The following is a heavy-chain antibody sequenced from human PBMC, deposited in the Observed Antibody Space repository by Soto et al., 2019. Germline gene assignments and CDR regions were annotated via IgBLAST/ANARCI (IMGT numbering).Heavy chain of an antibody. CDR3: ARLYYDYV. Sequence: SLRLSCAASGFTFSNYAISWVRQAPGKGLEWVSSISGSGGSTYYADSVKGRFTISRDDPENSLYLQMNSLRDEDTATYYCARLYYDYVWGQGTTVTVSS. CDR2: ISGSGGST. V-gene: IGHV3-23*01. CDR1: GFTFSNYA. D-gene: IGHD3-3*01. J-gene: IGHJ6*02.